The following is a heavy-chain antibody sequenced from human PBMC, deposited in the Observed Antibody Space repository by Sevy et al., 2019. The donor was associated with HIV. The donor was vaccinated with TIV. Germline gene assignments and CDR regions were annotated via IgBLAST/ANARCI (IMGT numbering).Heavy chain of an antibody. CDR2: IYTSGST. CDR1: GGSISSGSYY. J-gene: IGHJ3*02. V-gene: IGHV4-61*02. CDR3: ARGTYDILTGYYRGNDAFDI. D-gene: IGHD3-9*01. Sequence: SETLSLTCTVSGGSISSGSYYWSWIRQPAGKGLEWIGRIYTSGSTNYNPSLKSRVTMSVDTSKNQFSLKLSSVTAADTAVYYCARGTYDILTGYYRGNDAFDIWGQGTMVTVSS.